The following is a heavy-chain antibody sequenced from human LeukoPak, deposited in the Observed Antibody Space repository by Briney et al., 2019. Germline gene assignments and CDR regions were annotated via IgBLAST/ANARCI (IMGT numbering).Heavy chain of an antibody. V-gene: IGHV4-59*01. D-gene: IGHD3-3*01. CDR1: GGPISSYY. CDR2: IYYSGST. CDR3: ASVVQADWLLYSYYSDY. J-gene: IGHJ4*02. Sequence: SETLSLTCTVSGGPISSYYWSWIRQPPGKGLEWIGYIYYSGSTNYNPSLKSRVTISVDTSKNQFSLKLSSVTAADTAVYYCASVVQADWLLYSYYSDYWGQGTLVTVSS.